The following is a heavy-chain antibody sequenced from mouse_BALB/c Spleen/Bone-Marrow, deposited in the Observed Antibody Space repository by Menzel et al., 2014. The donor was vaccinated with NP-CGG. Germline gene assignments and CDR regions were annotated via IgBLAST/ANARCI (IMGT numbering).Heavy chain of an antibody. J-gene: IGHJ2*01. CDR3: ARWGAYFDY. CDR2: IDPSDSEA. Sequence: LVESGAELVRPGTPVKLSCKASGYTFTSYWMNWVKQRPGRGLEWIGRIDPSDSEAHYNQKFKDKATLTVDKSSSTAYIQHSSLTSEDSAVYYCARWGAYFDYWGQGTTLTVSS. V-gene: IGHV1-61*01. CDR1: GYTFTSYW.